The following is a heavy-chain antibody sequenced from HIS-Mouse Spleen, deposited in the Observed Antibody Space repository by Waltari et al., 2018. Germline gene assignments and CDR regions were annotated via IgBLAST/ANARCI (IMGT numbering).Heavy chain of an antibody. V-gene: IGHV4-59*08. J-gene: IGHJ3*02. CDR3: ARRGLRLGELSFGDDAFDI. CDR2: IYYSGST. Sequence: QVQLQESGPGLVKPSETLSLTCTGSGGPISSYSWSWIRQPPGTGLEWIGYIYYSGSTNYNPSLKSRVTISVDTSKNQFSLKLSSVTAADTAVYYCARRGLRLGELSFGDDAFDIWGQGTMVTVSS. D-gene: IGHD3-16*02. CDR1: GGPISSYS.